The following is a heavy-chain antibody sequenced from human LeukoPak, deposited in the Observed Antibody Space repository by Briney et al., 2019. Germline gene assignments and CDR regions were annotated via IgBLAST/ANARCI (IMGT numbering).Heavy chain of an antibody. CDR2: INHSGST. J-gene: IGHJ4*02. D-gene: IGHD6-13*01. CDR3: ARDQAAGTGIDY. CDR1: GGSFSGYY. V-gene: IGHV4-34*01. Sequence: SETLSLTCAVYGGSFSGYYWSWIRQPPGKGLEWIGEINHSGSTNYNPSLKSRVTISVDTSKNQFSLKLSSVTAADTAVYYCARDQAAGTGIDYWGQGTLVTVSS.